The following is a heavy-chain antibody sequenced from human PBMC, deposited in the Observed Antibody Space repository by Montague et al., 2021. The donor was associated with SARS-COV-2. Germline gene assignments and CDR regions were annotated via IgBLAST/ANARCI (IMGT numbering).Heavy chain of an antibody. CDR1: GGSISSSYYY. CDR3: ARDDIVLQGVTKGMDV. J-gene: IGHJ6*02. D-gene: IGHD3-10*01. CDR2: IYYSGST. V-gene: IGHV4-39*07. Sequence: SETLSLTCTVSGGSISSSYYYWVRIRQPPGMGLGWIVYIYYSGSTYYNPSLKSRVTISIDTSKNQFSLKLSSVTAADTAVYYCARDDIVLQGVTKGMDVWGQGTTVTVSS.